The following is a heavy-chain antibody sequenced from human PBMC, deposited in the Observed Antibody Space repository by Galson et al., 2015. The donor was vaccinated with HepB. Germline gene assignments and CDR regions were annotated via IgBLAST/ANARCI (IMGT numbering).Heavy chain of an antibody. Sequence: SVKVSCKVSGYTLTELSMHWVRQAPGKGLEWMGGFDPEDGETIYAQKFQGRVTMTEDTSTDTAYMELSSLRSEDTAVYYCATRGYGDYVLFDWGQGTLVTVSS. D-gene: IGHD4-17*01. J-gene: IGHJ4*02. CDR2: FDPEDGET. V-gene: IGHV1-24*01. CDR3: ATRGYGDYVLFD. CDR1: GYTLTELS.